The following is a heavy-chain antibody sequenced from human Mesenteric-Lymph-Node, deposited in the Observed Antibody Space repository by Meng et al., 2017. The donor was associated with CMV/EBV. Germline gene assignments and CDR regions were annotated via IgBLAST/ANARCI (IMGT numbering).Heavy chain of an antibody. CDR1: GYIFTSYG. J-gene: IGHJ4*02. Sequence: ASVKVSWKASGYIFTSYGISRVRQAPGQGLEWVGWSNPNSGDTNYTQKFQGRVTMTRDTSFSTAYMDLSSLTSDDTAVYYCATGVNSFDYWGQGTLVTVSS. CDR2: SNPNSGDT. CDR3: ATGVNSFDY. V-gene: IGHV1-2*02.